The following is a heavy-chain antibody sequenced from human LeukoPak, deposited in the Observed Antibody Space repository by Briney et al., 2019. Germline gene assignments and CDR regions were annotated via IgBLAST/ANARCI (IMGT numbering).Heavy chain of an antibody. D-gene: IGHD3-9*01. V-gene: IGHV3-30*02. CDR1: GFTFSSYS. Sequence: GGALRLSCAASGFTFSSYSMNWVRQAPGKGLEGVAFIRGDGSNKYYADSVKGRFTISRDNSKNTLYLQMNSLRAEDTAVYYCAKDPPLVAYSFDYWGQGTLVTVSS. J-gene: IGHJ4*02. CDR2: IRGDGSNK. CDR3: AKDPPLVAYSFDY.